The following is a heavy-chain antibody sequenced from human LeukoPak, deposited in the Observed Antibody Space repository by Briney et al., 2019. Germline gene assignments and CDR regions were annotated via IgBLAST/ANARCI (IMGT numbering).Heavy chain of an antibody. CDR1: GYTLTELS. D-gene: IGHD4-23*01. J-gene: IGHJ4*02. Sequence: ASVKVSCKVSGYTLTELSMHWVRQAPGKGLEWMGGFDPEDGETIYAQKFQGRVTMTEDTSTDTAYMELSSLRSEDTAVYYCATHLSLRTPTVVMYRDWGQGTLVTVSS. V-gene: IGHV1-24*01. CDR3: ATHLSLRTPTVVMYRD. CDR2: FDPEDGET.